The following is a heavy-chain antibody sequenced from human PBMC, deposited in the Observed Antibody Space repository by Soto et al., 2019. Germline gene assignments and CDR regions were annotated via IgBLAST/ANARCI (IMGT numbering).Heavy chain of an antibody. CDR3: AKESQYISSSILDY. CDR2: ISWDSVNI. J-gene: IGHJ4*02. Sequence: GGSLILSCGASGFTFEDHAMHWVLQAPGKGLEWFSSISWDSVNIDYADSVKGRFTISRDDAKNSLYLQMNSLRGEDTALYYCAKESQYISSSILDYWGQGALVTVSS. D-gene: IGHD6-6*01. V-gene: IGHV3-9*01. CDR1: GFTFEDHA.